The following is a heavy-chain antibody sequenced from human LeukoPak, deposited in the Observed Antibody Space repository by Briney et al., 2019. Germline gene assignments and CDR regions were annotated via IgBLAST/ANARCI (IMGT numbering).Heavy chain of an antibody. V-gene: IGHV4-39*07. J-gene: IGHJ3*02. CDR3: ARYGGGSSWYLDAFDI. CDR1: GGSISSSSYY. CDR2: IYYSGST. D-gene: IGHD6-13*01. Sequence: SETLSLTCTVSGGSISSSSYYWGWIRQPPGKGLEWIGSIYYSGSTYYNPSLKSRVTISVDTSKNQFSLKLSSVTAADTAVYYCARYGGGSSWYLDAFDIWGQGTMVTVSS.